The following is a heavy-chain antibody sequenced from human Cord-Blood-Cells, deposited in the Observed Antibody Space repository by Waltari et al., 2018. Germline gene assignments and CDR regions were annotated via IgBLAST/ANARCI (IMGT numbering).Heavy chain of an antibody. J-gene: IGHJ4*02. D-gene: IGHD6-19*01. Sequence: EVQLVESGGGLVQPGGSLQLSCAASASTFSSSWMTWVRQGPGKGLEWVANIKQDGSEKYYVDSVKGRFTISRYNAKNALYLQMNSLRAEDTAVYYCARSPMYSSGWLNYWGQGTLVTVSS. V-gene: IGHV3-7*01. CDR1: ASTFSSSW. CDR3: ARSPMYSSGWLNY. CDR2: IKQDGSEK.